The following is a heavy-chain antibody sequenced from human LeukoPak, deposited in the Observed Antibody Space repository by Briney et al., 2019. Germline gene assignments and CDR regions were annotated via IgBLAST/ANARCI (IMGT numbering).Heavy chain of an antibody. CDR1: GFTFGDYA. D-gene: IGHD3-22*01. Sequence: GGSLRLSCTASGFTFGDYAMSWFRQAPGKGLEWVGFIRSKAYGGTTEYAASVKGRFTISRDDSKSIAYLQMNSLKTEDTAVYYCTCGYYDSSGYSLFVYWGEGTLVTVSS. V-gene: IGHV3-49*03. J-gene: IGHJ4*02. CDR2: IRSKAYGGTT. CDR3: TCGYYDSSGYSLFVY.